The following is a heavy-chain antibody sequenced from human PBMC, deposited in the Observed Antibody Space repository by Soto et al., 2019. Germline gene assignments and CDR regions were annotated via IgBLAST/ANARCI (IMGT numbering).Heavy chain of an antibody. J-gene: IGHJ3*02. CDR2: IVVGSGNT. D-gene: IGHD6-25*01. CDR1: GVTFTSSA. Sequence: SVKVSCKACGVTFTSSAVQCVRQARGQRLEWIGWIVVGSGNTNYAQKFQERVTITRDMSTSTAYMELSSLRSEDTAVYYCAAPRLPRSGAFDIWGQGTIVTVSS. V-gene: IGHV1-58*01. CDR3: AAPRLPRSGAFDI.